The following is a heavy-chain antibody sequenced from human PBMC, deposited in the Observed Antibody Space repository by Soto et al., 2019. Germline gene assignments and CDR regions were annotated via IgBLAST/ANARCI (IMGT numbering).Heavy chain of an antibody. Sequence: QVQLVQSGAEVKKPGSSVKVSCKASGGTFSSYAISWVRQAPGQGLEWMGGIIPIFGTANYAQKFQGRVTITADESTSTAYMELRSLRSEDTAVYYCARAPAYYYSSGYYPFDYWGQGTLVTVSS. J-gene: IGHJ4*02. CDR3: ARAPAYYYSSGYYPFDY. CDR2: IIPIFGTA. V-gene: IGHV1-69*01. D-gene: IGHD3-22*01. CDR1: GGTFSSYA.